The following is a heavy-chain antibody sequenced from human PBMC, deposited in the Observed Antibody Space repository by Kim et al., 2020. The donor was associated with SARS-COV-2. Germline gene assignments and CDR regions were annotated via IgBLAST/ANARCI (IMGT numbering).Heavy chain of an antibody. J-gene: IGHJ6*04. D-gene: IGHD3-10*02. V-gene: IGHV3-21*01. Sequence: GGSLRLSCAASGFTFSSYSMNWVRQAPGKGLEWVSSISSSSSYIYYADSVKGRFTISRDNAKNSLYLQMNSLRAEDTAVYYCARDGYIITMSGDYYYYGMDVWGEGATFTVSS. CDR2: ISSSSSYI. CDR1: GFTFSSYS. CDR3: ARDGYIITMSGDYYYYGMDV.